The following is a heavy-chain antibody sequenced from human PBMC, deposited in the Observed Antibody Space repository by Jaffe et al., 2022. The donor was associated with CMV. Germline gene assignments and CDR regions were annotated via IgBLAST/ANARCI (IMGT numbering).Heavy chain of an antibody. CDR3: ARSVGDNYYYYYMDV. Sequence: QVQLQESGPGLVKPSETLSLTCTVSGGSISSYYWSWIRQPPGKGLEWIGYIYYSGSTNYNPSLKSRVTISVDTSKNQFSLKLSSVTAADTAVYYCARSVGDNYYYYYMDVWGKGTTVTVSS. D-gene: IGHD3-3*01. V-gene: IGHV4-59*01. CDR1: GGSISSYY. J-gene: IGHJ6*03. CDR2: IYYSGST.